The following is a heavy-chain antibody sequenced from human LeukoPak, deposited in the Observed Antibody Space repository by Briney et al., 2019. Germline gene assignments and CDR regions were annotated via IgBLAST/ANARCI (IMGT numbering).Heavy chain of an antibody. Sequence: ASVKVSCKASGYTFTSYGISWVRQAPGQGREWMGWISAYNGNTNYAQKLQGRVTMTTDTSTSTAYMELRSLGSDDTAVYYCASVFPAYYDSSGYPYWGQGTLVTVSS. D-gene: IGHD3-22*01. J-gene: IGHJ4*02. CDR1: GYTFTSYG. CDR2: ISAYNGNT. V-gene: IGHV1-18*01. CDR3: ASVFPAYYDSSGYPY.